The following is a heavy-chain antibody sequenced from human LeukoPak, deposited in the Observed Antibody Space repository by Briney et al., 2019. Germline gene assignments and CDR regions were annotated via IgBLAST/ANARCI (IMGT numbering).Heavy chain of an antibody. D-gene: IGHD3-22*01. J-gene: IGHJ4*02. V-gene: IGHV3-30*18. CDR3: AKSAYYYYDSSGYFD. Sequence: PGGSLRLSCAASGFTFSSYGMHWVRQAPGKGLEWVAVISYDGSNKYYADSVKGRFTISRDNSKNTLYLQMNSLRAEDTAVYYCAKSAYYYYDSSGYFDWGQGTLVTVSS. CDR2: ISYDGSNK. CDR1: GFTFSSYG.